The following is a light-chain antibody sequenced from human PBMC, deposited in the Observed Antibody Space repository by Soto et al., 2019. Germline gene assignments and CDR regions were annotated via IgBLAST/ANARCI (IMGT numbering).Light chain of an antibody. Sequence: VISMTQSPSLLSASPGDRVSISCNLSQAVDVYLPGYQQKAGEVPNLLIHSASTWHRGVPSRFSASGSGTSFTLAINGLQSEDFATYYCQQYFTFPWTFGQGTQVENK. CDR1: QAVDVY. CDR2: SAS. CDR3: QQYFTFPWT. J-gene: IGKJ1*01. V-gene: IGKV1D-8*01.